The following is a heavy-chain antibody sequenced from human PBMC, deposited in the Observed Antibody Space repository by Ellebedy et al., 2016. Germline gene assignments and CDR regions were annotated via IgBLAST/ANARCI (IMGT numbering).Heavy chain of an antibody. D-gene: IGHD3-9*01. CDR1: GGSIRFSPNS. CDR2: FHFSGNS. J-gene: IGHJ5*01. CDR3: ARQPTGYPNWFDS. V-gene: IGHV4-39*07. Sequence: SETLSLXXTVSGGSIRFSPNSWAWIRQPPGRRPEWIGTFHFSGNSYYNPSVKSRVTVSADTPKNQFSLKLNSVTAADTAVYYCARQPTGYPNWFDSWGQGALVTVSS.